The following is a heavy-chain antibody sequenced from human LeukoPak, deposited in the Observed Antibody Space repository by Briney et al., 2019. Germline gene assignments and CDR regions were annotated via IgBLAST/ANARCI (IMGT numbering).Heavy chain of an antibody. V-gene: IGHV3-30*04. CDR3: ARQAATLDY. Sequence: PGGSLRLSCAASEFTFSSYAIHWVRQAPGKGLEWVAAISYDGSNKYYADSVKGRFTISRDNSINTLYLQTNSLRPEDTAVYFCARQAATLDYWGQGTLVTVSS. CDR2: ISYDGSNK. J-gene: IGHJ4*02. D-gene: IGHD6-25*01. CDR1: EFTFSSYA.